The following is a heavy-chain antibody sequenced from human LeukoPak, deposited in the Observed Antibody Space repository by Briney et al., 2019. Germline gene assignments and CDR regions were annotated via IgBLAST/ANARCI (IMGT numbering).Heavy chain of an antibody. CDR2: IYPGDSDT. J-gene: IGHJ5*02. CDR1: GYSFASYW. Sequence: GESLKISCKGSGYSFASYWIGWVRQMPGKGLDWMGIIYPGDSDTRYSPSFQGQVTISADKSISTAYLQWSSLKASDTAMYYCARTVYYDSSVGWFDPWGQGTLVTVSS. D-gene: IGHD3-22*01. V-gene: IGHV5-51*01. CDR3: ARTVYYDSSVGWFDP.